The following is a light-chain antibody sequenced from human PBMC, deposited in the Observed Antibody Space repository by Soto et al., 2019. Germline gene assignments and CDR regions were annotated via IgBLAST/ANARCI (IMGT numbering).Light chain of an antibody. Sequence: DVVMTQSPLSLPVSLGQPASISCRSSQSLVYSDGNTYLNWCQQRPGQSPRLLIYNVSNRDSGVPDRFSGSGSGTDFTLNVSRVEAEDVAVYYCMQGNHWPYTFGQGTKLEIK. CDR2: NVS. J-gene: IGKJ2*01. CDR1: QSLVYSDGNTY. CDR3: MQGNHWPYT. V-gene: IGKV2-30*01.